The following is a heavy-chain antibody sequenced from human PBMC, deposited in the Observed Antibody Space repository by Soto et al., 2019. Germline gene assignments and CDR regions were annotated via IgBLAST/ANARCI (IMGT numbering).Heavy chain of an antibody. D-gene: IGHD4-17*01. CDR2: MNPNSGST. Sequence: GASVKVSCKASGYTFTSYDINWVRQATGQGLEWMGWMNPNSGSTGSAQKFQGRVTMTRDTFTRTAYMELSRLTSEDTAVYYCVRVVGAIDYWGQGTLVTVSS. CDR3: VRVVGAIDY. CDR1: GYTFTSYD. J-gene: IGHJ4*02. V-gene: IGHV1-8*01.